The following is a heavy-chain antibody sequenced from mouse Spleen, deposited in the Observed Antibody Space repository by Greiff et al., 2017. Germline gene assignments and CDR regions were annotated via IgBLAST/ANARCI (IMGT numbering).Heavy chain of an antibody. CDR1: GYAFSSSW. J-gene: IGHJ4*01. V-gene: IGHV1-82*01. CDR3: AKGGSSDAMDY. Sequence: VQGVESGPELVKPGASVKISCKASGYAFSSSWMNWVKQRPGKGLEWIGRIYPGDGDTNYNGKFKGKATLTADKSSSTAYMQLSSLTSEDSAVYFFAKGGSSDAMDYWGQGTSVTGSS. CDR2: IYPGDGDT. D-gene: IGHD1-1*01.